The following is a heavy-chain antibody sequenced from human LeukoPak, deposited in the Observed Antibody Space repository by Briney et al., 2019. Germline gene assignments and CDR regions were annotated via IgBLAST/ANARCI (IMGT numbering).Heavy chain of an antibody. Sequence: GRSLRLSCAASGFTFSSYAMHWVRQAPGKGLEWVASINHNGNVNYYVDSVKGRFTISRDNARNSLYLQMSNLRAEDTAVYFCARGGGLDVWGQGATVTVSS. V-gene: IGHV3-7*03. CDR3: ARGGGLDV. D-gene: IGHD3-16*01. CDR1: GFTFSSYA. J-gene: IGHJ6*02. CDR2: INHNGNVN.